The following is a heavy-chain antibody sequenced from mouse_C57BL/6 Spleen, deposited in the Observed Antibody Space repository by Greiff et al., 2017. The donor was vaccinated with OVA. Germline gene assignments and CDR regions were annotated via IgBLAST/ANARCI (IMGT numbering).Heavy chain of an antibody. J-gene: IGHJ3*01. CDR1: GFTFSNYW. CDR2: IRLKSDNYAT. D-gene: IGHD2-4*01. V-gene: IGHV6-3*01. Sequence: EVKVEESGGGLVQPGGSMKLSCVASGFTFSNYWMNWVRQSPEKGLEWVAQIRLKSDNYATHYAESVKGRFTISRDDSKSSVYLQMNNLRAEDTGIYYCTGDDYGVGTWFAYWGQGTLVTVSA. CDR3: TGDDYGVGTWFAY.